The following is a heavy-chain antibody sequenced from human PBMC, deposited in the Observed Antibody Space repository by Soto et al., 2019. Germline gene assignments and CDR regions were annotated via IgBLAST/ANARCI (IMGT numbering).Heavy chain of an antibody. Sequence: QITLKESGPTLMKPTQTLTLTCTFSGFPLTTSGVGVGWIRQPPGSGLEWLALIFWDDDKRYKPSLKNRLTIPKNTSKSQVVLTMTNLDPVHTSTYYCAHGTYSISWYYFDYWGQGTLVTVSS. J-gene: IGHJ4*02. CDR2: IFWDDDK. V-gene: IGHV2-5*02. D-gene: IGHD6-13*01. CDR1: GFPLTTSGVG. CDR3: AHGTYSISWYYFDY.